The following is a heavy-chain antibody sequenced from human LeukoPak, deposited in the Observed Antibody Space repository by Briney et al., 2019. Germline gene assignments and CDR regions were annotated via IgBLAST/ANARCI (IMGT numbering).Heavy chain of an antibody. Sequence: SETLSLTCTVSGDSISSGDYYWSWIRQPAGKGLEWIGRISSSGSTNYNPSLKSRVTISVDTSKNQFSLKLSSVTAADTAVYYCATAGKQLWFYWFDPWGQGTLVTVSS. J-gene: IGHJ5*02. CDR3: ATAGKQLWFYWFDP. CDR2: ISSSGST. V-gene: IGHV4-61*02. CDR1: GDSISSGDYY. D-gene: IGHD5-18*01.